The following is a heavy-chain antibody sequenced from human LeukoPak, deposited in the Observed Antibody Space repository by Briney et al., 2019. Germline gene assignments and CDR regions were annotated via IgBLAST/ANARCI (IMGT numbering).Heavy chain of an antibody. CDR3: AKEMSQGLGAKFGTGGDY. Sequence: PGGSLRLSCAASGFTFSSYAMSWVRQAPGKGLEWVSAISGSGGSTYYADSVKGRFTISRDNSKNTLYLQMNSLRAEDTAVYYCAKEMSQGLGAKFGTGGDYWGQGTLVTVSS. J-gene: IGHJ4*02. CDR2: ISGSGGST. D-gene: IGHD1-26*01. V-gene: IGHV3-23*01. CDR1: GFTFSSYA.